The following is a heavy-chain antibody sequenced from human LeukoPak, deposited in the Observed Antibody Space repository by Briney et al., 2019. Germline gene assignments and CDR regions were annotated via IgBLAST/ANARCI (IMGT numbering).Heavy chain of an antibody. CDR2: ISYDGNNK. Sequence: GRSLRLSCAASGFTFSSYAMHWVRQAPGKGLEWVAVISYDGNNKYYADSVKGRFTISRDNSKNTLYLQMNSLRAEDTAVYYCARATPYCSGGSCYPLSWGQGTLVTVSS. J-gene: IGHJ4*02. V-gene: IGHV3-30*04. D-gene: IGHD2-15*01. CDR3: ARATPYCSGGSCYPLS. CDR1: GFTFSSYA.